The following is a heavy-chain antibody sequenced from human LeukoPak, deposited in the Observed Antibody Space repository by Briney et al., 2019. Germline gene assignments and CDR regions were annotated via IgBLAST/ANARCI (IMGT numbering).Heavy chain of an antibody. D-gene: IGHD1-26*01. CDR1: GFTFSSYS. V-gene: IGHV3-21*01. CDR2: ITSSSSYI. J-gene: IGHJ4*02. CDR3: ARRSKYSGSYSHFDY. Sequence: GGSLRLSCVASGFTFSSYSMNWVRQAPGKGLEWVSSITSSSSYIYYADSVKGRFTISRDNAKNSLYLQMNSLRAEDTAVYYCARRSKYSGSYSHFDYWGQGTLVTVSS.